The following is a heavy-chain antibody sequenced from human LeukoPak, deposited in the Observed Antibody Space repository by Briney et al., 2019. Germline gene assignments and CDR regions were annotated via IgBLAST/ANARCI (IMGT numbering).Heavy chain of an antibody. CDR3: ASERDLLRRYSIDY. CDR1: GFTFRSYT. CDR2: ITSNSGNM. D-gene: IGHD5-24*01. V-gene: IGHV3-21*01. Sequence: PGGSLRLSCAASGFTFRSYTMNWVRQAPGKGLEWVSSITSNSGNMYYADSLKGRFTISRDNAKTSLYLQMNSLGVEDTAVYYCASERDLLRRYSIDYWGQGTLVTVSS. J-gene: IGHJ4*02.